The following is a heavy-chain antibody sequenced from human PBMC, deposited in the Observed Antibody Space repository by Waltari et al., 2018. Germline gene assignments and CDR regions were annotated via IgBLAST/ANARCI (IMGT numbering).Heavy chain of an antibody. V-gene: IGHV4-59*01. CDR1: GGSINSFY. D-gene: IGHD4-4*01. CDR3: ARDDFSNYGHFDY. CDR2: SFYTGST. J-gene: IGHJ4*02. Sequence: QVQLQESGPGLVKPSETLSLICTVSGGSINSFYWSWIRQPPGRGLEWIGYSFYTGSTTYSPSLMSCVTSSVDTSKNQFSLQLTSVTSADTAVYYCARDDFSNYGHFDYWGQGTLVTVSS.